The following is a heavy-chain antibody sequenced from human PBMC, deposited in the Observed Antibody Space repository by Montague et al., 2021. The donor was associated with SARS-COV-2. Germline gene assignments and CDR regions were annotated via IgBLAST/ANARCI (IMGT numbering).Heavy chain of an antibody. Sequence: SVKVSCKASGYTFTSYDINWVRQAAGQGLEWMGWMNPNSGNTGYAQKLQGRVTMTRDTSVNTAYMELSSLRSEDTAVYYCARASLVRGVIITRVRYSYYMDVWGKGTTVTVS. V-gene: IGHV1-8*01. J-gene: IGHJ6*03. CDR3: ARASLVRGVIITRVRYSYYMDV. CDR2: MNPNSGNT. CDR1: GYTFTSYD. D-gene: IGHD3-10*01.